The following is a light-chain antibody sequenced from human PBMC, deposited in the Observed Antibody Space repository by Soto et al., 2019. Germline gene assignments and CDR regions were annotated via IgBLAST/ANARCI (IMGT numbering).Light chain of an antibody. Sequence: IVMTQSPATLSVSPGERATLSCRASQSLSSNLAWYQQKPGQAPRLLIYGASTRATGIPARFSGSGSGTELTITISSLQSEDFKVYYCQQYNNWPLTFGGGTKVDNK. V-gene: IGKV3-15*01. J-gene: IGKJ4*01. CDR2: GAS. CDR3: QQYNNWPLT. CDR1: QSLSSN.